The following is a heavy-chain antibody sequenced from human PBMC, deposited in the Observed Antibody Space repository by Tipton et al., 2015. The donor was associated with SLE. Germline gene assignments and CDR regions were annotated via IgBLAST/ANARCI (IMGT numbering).Heavy chain of an antibody. D-gene: IGHD6-13*01. V-gene: IGHV4-34*01. Sequence: LRVSCAVYGGSFSGYYWSWIRQPPGKGLEWIGEINHSGSTNYNPSLKSRVTISVDTSKNQFSLKLSSVTAADTAVYYCAKSPIAAAARYFDYWGQGTLVTVSS. J-gene: IGHJ4*02. CDR3: AKSPIAAAARYFDY. CDR1: GGSFSGYY. CDR2: INHSGST.